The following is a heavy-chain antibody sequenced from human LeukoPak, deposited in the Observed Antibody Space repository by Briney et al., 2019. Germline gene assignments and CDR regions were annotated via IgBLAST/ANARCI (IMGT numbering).Heavy chain of an antibody. CDR3: ARDPAAAAHWGDY. D-gene: IGHD6-13*01. CDR2: ISSSSSTI. J-gene: IGHJ4*02. Sequence: GGSLRLSCAASGFTFSTYSMNWVRQAPGKGLEWVSFISSSSSTIYYADSVKGRFTISRDNAKNSLYLQMSNLRAEDTAVYYCARDPAAAAHWGDYWGQGTLVTVSS. CDR1: GFTFSTYS. V-gene: IGHV3-48*04.